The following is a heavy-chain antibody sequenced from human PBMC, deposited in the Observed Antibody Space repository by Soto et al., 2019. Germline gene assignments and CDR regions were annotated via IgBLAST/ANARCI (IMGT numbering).Heavy chain of an antibody. CDR3: AKVFYYYDSSGYYYFDY. V-gene: IGHV3-23*01. CDR2: ISGSGSTI. CDR1: GFTFSSYA. J-gene: IGHJ4*02. Sequence: VGSLRLSCAASGFTFSSYAVSWVRQAPGKGPEWISSISGSGSTIYYADSVKGRFTISRDNSKNTLYLQMSSLRAEDTAVYYCAKVFYYYDSSGYYYFDYWGQGTLVTVSS. D-gene: IGHD3-22*01.